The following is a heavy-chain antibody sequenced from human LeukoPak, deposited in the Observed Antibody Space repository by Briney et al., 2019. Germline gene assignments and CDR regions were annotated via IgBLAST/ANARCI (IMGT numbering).Heavy chain of an antibody. D-gene: IGHD4-17*01. J-gene: IGHJ4*02. CDR3: VRLFGGVTTFDY. V-gene: IGHV3-7*01. Sequence: PGGSLTLSCATSGFTFSTYSMRWVRQAPGEGLDWVASINQDGSAEYYVDSVRGRFTIPRDNAKNSLYLQVNSLRVDDTAVYYCVRLFGGVTTFDYWAQRPLVSVSS. CDR1: GFTFSTYS. CDR2: INQDGSAE.